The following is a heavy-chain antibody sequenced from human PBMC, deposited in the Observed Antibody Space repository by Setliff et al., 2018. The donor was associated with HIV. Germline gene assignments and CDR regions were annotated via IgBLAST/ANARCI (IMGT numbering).Heavy chain of an antibody. J-gene: IGHJ4*02. D-gene: IGHD3-9*01. CDR2: ISPNSGYT. CDR3: ASHAMTVDTGLFHY. CDR1: GYSFTSYA. Sequence: ASVKVSCKASGYSFTSYAISWVRQAPGQGLEWMAWISPNSGYTLFAQKFRGRVTMTADTSTSTAYMDLGSLRSGDTAVYYCASHAMTVDTGLFHYWGQGTLVTVSS. V-gene: IGHV1-18*01.